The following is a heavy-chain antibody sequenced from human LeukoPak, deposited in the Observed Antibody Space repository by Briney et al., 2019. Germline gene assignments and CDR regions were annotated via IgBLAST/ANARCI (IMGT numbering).Heavy chain of an antibody. CDR2: IHTSGST. V-gene: IGHV4-61*09. Sequence: SETLSLTCTVSGASISSTSYCWGWIRQPAGKGLEWIGHIHTSGSTNYNPSLKSRVTISVDTSKNQFSLKLSSVTAADTAVYYCARVHEYSSSWYYYYYYYMDVWGKGTTVTVSS. D-gene: IGHD6-13*01. CDR3: ARVHEYSSSWYYYYYYYMDV. J-gene: IGHJ6*03. CDR1: GASISSTSYC.